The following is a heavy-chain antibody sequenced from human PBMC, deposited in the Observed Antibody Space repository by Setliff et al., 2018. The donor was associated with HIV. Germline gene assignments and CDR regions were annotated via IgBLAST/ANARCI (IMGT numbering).Heavy chain of an antibody. V-gene: IGHV4-61*09. D-gene: IGHD3-10*01. CDR1: GDSISSGSYY. Sequence: PSETLSLTCSVSGDSISSGSYYWSWIRLPAGKGLEWIGQIHTTGSTKYNPSLKSRVTISVDTSKNRFSLTLRSVTAADTAVYYCARTRSGTYYGEMNWFDPWGQGILVTVSS. CDR3: ARTRSGTYYGEMNWFDP. CDR2: IHTTGST. J-gene: IGHJ5*02.